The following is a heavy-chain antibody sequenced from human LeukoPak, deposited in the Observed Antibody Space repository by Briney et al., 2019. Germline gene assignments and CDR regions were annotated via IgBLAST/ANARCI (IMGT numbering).Heavy chain of an antibody. V-gene: IGHV3-74*01. Sequence: GGSLRLSCAASGFTFSNYWMHWVRQAPGKGLVWISRIKSDGSRTDYADSVKGRFTISRDNAKNTLYMQMNSLRAEDTAVYYCARELPFDYWGQGTLVTVSS. CDR2: IKSDGSRT. CDR3: ARELPFDY. J-gene: IGHJ4*02. D-gene: IGHD2-15*01. CDR1: GFTFSNYW.